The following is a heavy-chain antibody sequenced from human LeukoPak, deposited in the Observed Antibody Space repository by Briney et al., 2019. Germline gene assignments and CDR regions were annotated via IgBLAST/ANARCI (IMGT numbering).Heavy chain of an antibody. CDR2: ISHEGSDS. Sequence: GGSLRLSCAASGFTFSSYGMHWVRQAPGKGLEWVAVISHEGSDSHYADSVKGRFTISRDNSKNTVYLQMSSLRPEDTAVYFCAKELYFGSGSYPDYWGQGTLVRVSS. CDR3: AKELYFGSGSYPDY. V-gene: IGHV3-30*18. D-gene: IGHD3-10*01. J-gene: IGHJ4*02. CDR1: GFTFSSYG.